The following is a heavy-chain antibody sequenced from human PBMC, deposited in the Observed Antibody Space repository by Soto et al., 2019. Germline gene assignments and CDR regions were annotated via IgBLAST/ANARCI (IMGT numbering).Heavy chain of an antibody. CDR1: GFRFDGYN. D-gene: IGHD3-16*01. J-gene: IGHJ6*01. CDR3: ARETLSYGSALDV. Sequence: PWGSLRIPCVSSGFRFDGYNIHWVRQAPGKGLEWVSLITWNGGNSYYADSVKGRFTISRDGTTESVSLQMTSLKREDTGLYFCARETLSYGSALDVWGQGTPVTVSS. V-gene: IGHV3-43*01. CDR2: ITWNGGNS.